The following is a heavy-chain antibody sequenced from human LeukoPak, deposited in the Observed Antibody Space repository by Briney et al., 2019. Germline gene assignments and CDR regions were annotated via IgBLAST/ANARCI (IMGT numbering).Heavy chain of an antibody. V-gene: IGHV3-23*01. Sequence: GGSLRLSCAASGFTFSSYAMSWVRQAPGKGLEWVSALSGSGGSTYYADSVKGRLTISRDNSKNTLYLQMNSLRAEDTAVYYCAKVPPAMVRGVINWFDPWGQGTLVTVSS. CDR1: GFTFSSYA. CDR3: AKVPPAMVRGVINWFDP. CDR2: LSGSGGST. J-gene: IGHJ5*02. D-gene: IGHD3-10*01.